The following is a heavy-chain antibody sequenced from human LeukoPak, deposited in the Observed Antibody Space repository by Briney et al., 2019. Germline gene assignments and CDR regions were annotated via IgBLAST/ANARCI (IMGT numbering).Heavy chain of an antibody. V-gene: IGHV4-4*07. J-gene: IGHJ2*01. CDR2: IYTSGSG. CDR3: ARDRGYSYGYWYFDL. D-gene: IGHD5-18*01. CDR1: GFTFDDYA. Sequence: PGGSLRLSCAASGFTFDDYAMHWIRQPAGKGLEWIGRIYTSGSGNYSPSLKSRVTMSVDTSKNQFSLKLSSVTAADTAVYYCARDRGYSYGYWYFDLWGRGTLVTVSS.